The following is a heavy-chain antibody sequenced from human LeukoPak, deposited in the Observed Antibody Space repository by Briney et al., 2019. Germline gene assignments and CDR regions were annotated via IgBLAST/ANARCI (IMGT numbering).Heavy chain of an antibody. CDR1: GYSFSNYW. CDR3: ARQKPFSDSSGYSGF. CDR2: INCGNSET. D-gene: IGHD3-22*01. Sequence: PGESLKISCEGYGYSFSNYWIGWVRQMPGKGLEWVGIINCGNSETRYSPSFQGQVTISADKSISTAYLQWTSLKASDTAMYFCARQKPFSDSSGYSGFWGQGTLVTVSS. J-gene: IGHJ4*02. V-gene: IGHV5-51*01.